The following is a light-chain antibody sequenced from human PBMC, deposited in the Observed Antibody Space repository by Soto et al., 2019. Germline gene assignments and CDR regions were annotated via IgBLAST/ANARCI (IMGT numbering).Light chain of an antibody. V-gene: IGLV1-51*01. J-gene: IGLJ1*01. Sequence: QSVMTQPPSVSAAPGQKVTISCSASSSNIGGNSVSWYQQLPGTAPKLLIYDDNKRPSGIPDRFSGSKSGTSATLGITGFQTGDEADYYCGSWDSSLSADVFGTGTKLTVL. CDR2: DDN. CDR1: SSNIGGNS. CDR3: GSWDSSLSADV.